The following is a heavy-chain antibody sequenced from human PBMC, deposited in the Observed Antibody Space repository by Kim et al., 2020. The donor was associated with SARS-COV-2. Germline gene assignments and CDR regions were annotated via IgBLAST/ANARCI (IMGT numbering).Heavy chain of an antibody. V-gene: IGHV1-18*01. Sequence: ASVKVSCKTSGYVFSTNGIGITWVRRAPGQGREWMGWISGHNDNANYAQKFQGRVTLIADTSTGTVYMEMRGLQSDDTAIYYCARDILPNTRGLVYWGQG. CDR3: ARDILPNTRGLVY. CDR2: ISGHNDNA. J-gene: IGHJ4*02. D-gene: IGHD3-9*01. CDR1: GYVFSTNGIG.